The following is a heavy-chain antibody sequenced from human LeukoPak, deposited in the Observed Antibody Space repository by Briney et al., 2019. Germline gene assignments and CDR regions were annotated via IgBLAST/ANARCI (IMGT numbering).Heavy chain of an antibody. Sequence: PGGSLRLSCAASGFTFDDYGMSWVRPAPGKGLEWVSGINWNGGRTGYADSVKGRFNISRDNAKNSLYLQMNSLRGEDTALYYCARDVEMATPAADYNWFDPWGQGTLVTVSS. CDR2: INWNGGRT. V-gene: IGHV3-20*04. D-gene: IGHD5-24*01. CDR3: ARDVEMATPAADYNWFDP. J-gene: IGHJ5*02. CDR1: GFTFDDYG.